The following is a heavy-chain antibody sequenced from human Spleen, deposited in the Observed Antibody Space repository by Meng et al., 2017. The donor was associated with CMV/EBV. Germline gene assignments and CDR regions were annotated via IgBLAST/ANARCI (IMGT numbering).Heavy chain of an antibody. Sequence: ASVKVSCKASGYTFTGYYIHWVRQAPGQGLEWMGWINPKGGDTNYAQKFQGRVTMTRDTSTSTVYMELSSLRSEDTAVYYCARGNAVVVIATLFTGLNVEDWFDPWGQGTLVTVSS. CDR1: GYTFTGYY. J-gene: IGHJ5*02. V-gene: IGHV1-2*02. CDR2: INPKGGDT. CDR3: ARGNAVVVIATLFTGLNVEDWFDP. D-gene: IGHD2-21*01.